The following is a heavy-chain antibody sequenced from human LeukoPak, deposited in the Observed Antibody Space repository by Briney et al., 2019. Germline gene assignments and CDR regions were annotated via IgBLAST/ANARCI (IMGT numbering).Heavy chain of an antibody. J-gene: IGHJ5*02. Sequence: ASVKVSCKASVYTFTGYYMHWVRQGPGQGLEWMGWINPNSGGTNYAQKFQGRVTMTRDTSISTAYMELSRLRSDDTAVYYCARDRSWGTIRLYWFDPWGQGTLVTVSS. CDR2: INPNSGGT. CDR1: VYTFTGYY. D-gene: IGHD1-7*01. V-gene: IGHV1-2*02. CDR3: ARDRSWGTIRLYWFDP.